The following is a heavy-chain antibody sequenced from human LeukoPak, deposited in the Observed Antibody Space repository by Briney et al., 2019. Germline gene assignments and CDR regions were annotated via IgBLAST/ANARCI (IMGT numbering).Heavy chain of an antibody. CDR2: IYYSGST. V-gene: IGHV4-59*01. J-gene: IGHJ4*02. D-gene: IGHD5-18*01. CDR1: GGSISSYY. Sequence: SETLSLTCTVSGGSISSYYWSWIRQPPGKGLEWIGYIYYSGSTNYNPSLKSRVTISVDTSKNQFSLKLSSVTAADTAVYYCARGRGYSYGLDYCGQGTLVTVSS. CDR3: ARGRGYSYGLDY.